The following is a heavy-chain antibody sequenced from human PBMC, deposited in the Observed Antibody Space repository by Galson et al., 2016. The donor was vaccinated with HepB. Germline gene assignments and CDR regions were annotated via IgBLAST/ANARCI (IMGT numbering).Heavy chain of an antibody. J-gene: IGHJ4*02. V-gene: IGHV3-11*04. CDR3: ARGSYWLLQHGDYFDY. CDR1: GFAFSDYY. CDR2: ISYGGGTT. Sequence: SLRLSCAASGFAFSDYYMTWIRQAPGKGLEWVSYISYGGGTTYYADSVKGRFTISRDNAKNSLYLQMNSLRAEDTAVYYCARGSYWLLQHGDYFDYWGQGTLVTVSS. D-gene: IGHD1-26*01.